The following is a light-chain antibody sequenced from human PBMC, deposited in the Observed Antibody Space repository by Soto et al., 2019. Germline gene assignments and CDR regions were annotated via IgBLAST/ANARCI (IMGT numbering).Light chain of an antibody. CDR1: SSDLAIYNY. V-gene: IGLV2-14*01. J-gene: IGLJ1*01. CDR2: QGA. CDR3: SSYTDSSNYV. Sequence: QSVPAQPASVSASPGQSITISCTGTSSDLAIYNYVSWYQQQPGKAPRLMIYQGANRPSGVSNRCSGSRSGNTASLTISGLQAEDEADYYCSSYTDSSNYVFGTGTKVTVL.